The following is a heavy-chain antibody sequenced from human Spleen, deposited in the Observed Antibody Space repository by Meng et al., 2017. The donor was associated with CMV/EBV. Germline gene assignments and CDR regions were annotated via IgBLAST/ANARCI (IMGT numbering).Heavy chain of an antibody. Sequence: SETLSLTCTVSGGSISSSSYYWGWIRQPPGKGLEWIGSIYYSGSTKYNPSLKSRVTISVDTSKNQLSLKLSSVTAADTAVYYCARLQQQVVRGAGSWFDPWGQGTLVTVSS. CDR3: ARLQQQVVRGAGSWFDP. D-gene: IGHD6-13*01. V-gene: IGHV4-39*07. CDR2: IYYSGST. CDR1: GGSISSSSYY. J-gene: IGHJ5*02.